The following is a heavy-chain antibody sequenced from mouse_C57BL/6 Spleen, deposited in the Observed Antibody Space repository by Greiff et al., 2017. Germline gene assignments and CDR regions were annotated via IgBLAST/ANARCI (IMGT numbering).Heavy chain of an antibody. CDR1: GYSFTGYY. J-gene: IGHJ3*01. V-gene: IGHV1-43*01. CDR3: ERRELGAWFAY. CDR2: INPSTGGT. D-gene: IGHD4-1*01. Sequence: EVQLQQSGPELVKPGASGKISCKASGYSFTGYYMHGVKQSSEKSLEWIGEINPSTGGTSYNQKFKGKATLTVDKSSSTAYMQLKSLTSEDSAVYYCERRELGAWFAYWGQGTLVTVSA.